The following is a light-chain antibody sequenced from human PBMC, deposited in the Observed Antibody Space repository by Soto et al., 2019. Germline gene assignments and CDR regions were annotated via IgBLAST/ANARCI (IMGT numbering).Light chain of an antibody. CDR2: EVT. CDR3: SSFTSSNTLV. CDR1: SSDVGNYNR. J-gene: IGLJ2*01. V-gene: IGLV2-18*02. Sequence: QSALTQPPSVSGSPGQSVTISCTGTSSDVGNYNRVSWYQQPPGTAPKLMIYEVTNRPSGVPDRFSGSKSGNTASLTISGLRAEDEADYYCSSFTSSNTLVFGGGTKLTVL.